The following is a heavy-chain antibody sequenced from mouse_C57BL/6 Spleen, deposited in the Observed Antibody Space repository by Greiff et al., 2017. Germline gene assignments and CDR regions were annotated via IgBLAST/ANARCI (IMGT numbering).Heavy chain of an antibody. CDR3: ARIYYAYFDV. Sequence: EVKLVESEGGLVQPGSSMKLSCTASGFTFSDYYMAWVRQVPEKGLEWVANINYDGSSTYYLDFLKSRFIISRDNAKNILDLQMSILKSEDTATYYCARIYYAYFDVWGTRTTVTVSS. CDR1: GFTFSDYY. D-gene: IGHD2-1*01. CDR2: INYDGSST. V-gene: IGHV5-16*01. J-gene: IGHJ1*03.